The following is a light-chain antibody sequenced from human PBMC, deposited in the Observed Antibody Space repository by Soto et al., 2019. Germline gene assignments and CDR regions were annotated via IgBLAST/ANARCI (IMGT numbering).Light chain of an antibody. CDR3: QQYDTWPPWT. CDR2: GAS. V-gene: IGKV3-15*01. J-gene: IGKJ1*01. CDR1: QSVSSN. Sequence: EIVITQSPATLSVSPGERATLSCRASQSVSSNLAWYQQIPGQAPRLLIYGASTRAAGIPARFSGSGSATEFTLTISSLQSEDFAVYYCQQYDTWPPWTFGQGTKVDIK.